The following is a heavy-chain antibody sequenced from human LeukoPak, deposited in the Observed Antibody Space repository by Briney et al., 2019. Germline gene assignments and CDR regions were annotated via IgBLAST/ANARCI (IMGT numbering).Heavy chain of an antibody. V-gene: IGHV3-21*01. Sequence: PGGSLRLSCAASGFTFSSYSMNWVRQAPGKGLEWVSSISSSSSYIYYADSVKGRFTISRDNAKNSLYLQMNSLRAEDTAVYYCARGYCRGGSCRKLDYWGQGTLVTVSS. CDR3: ARGYCRGGSCRKLDY. D-gene: IGHD2-15*01. CDR2: ISSSSSYI. CDR1: GFTFSSYS. J-gene: IGHJ4*02.